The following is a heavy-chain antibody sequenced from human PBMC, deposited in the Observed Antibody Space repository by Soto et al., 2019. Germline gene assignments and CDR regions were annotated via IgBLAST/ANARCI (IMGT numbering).Heavy chain of an antibody. V-gene: IGHV4-39*01. Sequence: SETLSLTCTVSGGSISSGSYNWGWIRQPPGKGLEWIGSIYYSGSTYYNPSLKSRVTISVDTPKNQFSLNLTSVTAADTAVYYCARHVPYCSDTSHCAYGMDVWGQGTTVTVSS. J-gene: IGHJ6*02. CDR3: ARHVPYCSDTSHCAYGMDV. CDR2: IYYSGST. D-gene: IGHD2-2*01. CDR1: GGSISSGSYN.